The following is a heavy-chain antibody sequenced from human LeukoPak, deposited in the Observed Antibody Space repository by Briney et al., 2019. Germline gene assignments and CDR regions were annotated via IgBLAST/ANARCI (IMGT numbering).Heavy chain of an antibody. Sequence: PSETLSLTCTVSGGYVSSGSYYWSWIRQPPGKGLEWIGYIYYSGSTNYNPSLKSRVTISVDTSKNQFSLKLSSVTAADTAVYYCARAGPFGPLLFDPWGQGTLVTVSS. CDR2: IYYSGST. V-gene: IGHV4-61*01. CDR3: ARAGPFGPLLFDP. D-gene: IGHD3-10*01. CDR1: GGYVSSGSYY. J-gene: IGHJ5*02.